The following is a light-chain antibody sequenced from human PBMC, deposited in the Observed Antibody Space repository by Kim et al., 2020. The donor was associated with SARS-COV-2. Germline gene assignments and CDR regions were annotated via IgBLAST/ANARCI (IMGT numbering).Light chain of an antibody. CDR3: PHYNSYNP. CDR2: KAS. J-gene: IGKJ1*01. V-gene: IGKV1-5*03. Sequence: DIQKTQSPSTRSASVGDRVTITCRASQSISSWLVWYQQKPGKAPKLLIYKASSLESGVPSRFSGSGSGTEFTLTISSLQPDEFATYYCPHYNSYNPFGQGTKVDIK. CDR1: QSISSW.